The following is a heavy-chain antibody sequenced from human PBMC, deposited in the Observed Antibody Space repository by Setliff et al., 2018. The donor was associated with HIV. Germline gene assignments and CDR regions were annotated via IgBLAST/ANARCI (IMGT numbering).Heavy chain of an antibody. D-gene: IGHD3-9*01. CDR3: ARDNGRYFDRGWFDP. CDR2: ISGSGGST. Sequence: SGGSLRLSCAASGFTFSSYAMSWVRQAPGKGLEWVSAISGSGGSTYYADSVRGRFTISRDNSKNTLYLQMNSLRAEDTAVYYCARDNGRYFDRGWFDPWGQGALVTVSS. J-gene: IGHJ5*02. CDR1: GFTFSSYA. V-gene: IGHV3-23*01.